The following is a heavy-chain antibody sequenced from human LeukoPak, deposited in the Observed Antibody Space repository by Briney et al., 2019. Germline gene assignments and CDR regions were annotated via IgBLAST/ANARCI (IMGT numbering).Heavy chain of an antibody. V-gene: IGHV4-39*07. CDR2: IYYSGST. J-gene: IGHJ4*02. CDR1: GGSISSSSYY. Sequence: SETLSLTCTVSGGSISSSSYYWGWIRQPPGKGLEWIGSIYYSGSTYYDPSLKSRVTISVDTSNNQFSLKLSSVTAADTAVYYCARALYLLPAVFDYWGQGTLVTVSS. CDR3: ARALYLLPAVFDY. D-gene: IGHD2-15*01.